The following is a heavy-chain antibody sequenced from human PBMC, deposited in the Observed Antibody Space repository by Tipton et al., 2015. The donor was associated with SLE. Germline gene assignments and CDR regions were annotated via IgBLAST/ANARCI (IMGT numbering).Heavy chain of an antibody. D-gene: IGHD5-18*01. CDR2: INHSEST. V-gene: IGHV4-34*01. CDR1: GGSFSGYY. Sequence: TLSLTCAVYGGSFSGYYWSWIRQPPGKGLEWIGEINHSESTNYKPSLKSRVTISADTSKNQFSLKLSSVTAADTAVYYCARRGPLGYRNGPNWFDPWGQGTLVTVSS. J-gene: IGHJ5*02. CDR3: ARRGPLGYRNGPNWFDP.